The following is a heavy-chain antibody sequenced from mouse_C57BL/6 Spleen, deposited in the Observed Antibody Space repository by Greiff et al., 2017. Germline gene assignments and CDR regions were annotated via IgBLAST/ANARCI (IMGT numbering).Heavy chain of an antibody. CDR2: IYPGDGDT. Sequence: VKLQESGPELVKPGASVKISCKASGYAFSSSWMNWVKQRPGKGLEWIGRIYPGDGDTNYNGKFKGKATLTADKSSSTAYMQLSSLTSEDSAVYFCARREIYYDYDYWGQGTTLTVSS. V-gene: IGHV1-82*01. CDR3: ARREIYYDYDY. J-gene: IGHJ2*01. D-gene: IGHD2-4*01. CDR1: GYAFSSSW.